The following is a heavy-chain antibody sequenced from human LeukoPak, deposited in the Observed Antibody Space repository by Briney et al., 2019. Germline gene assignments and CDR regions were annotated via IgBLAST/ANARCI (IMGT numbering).Heavy chain of an antibody. Sequence: GGSLRLSCAASGFTFSSYGMHWVRQAPGKGLEWVAFIRYDGSNKYYADSVKGRFTISRDNSKNTLYLQMNSLRAEDTAVYYCAKDPRTYYHGSGRPYYFDYWGQGTLVTVSS. J-gene: IGHJ4*02. CDR1: GFTFSSYG. CDR3: AKDPRTYYHGSGRPYYFDY. V-gene: IGHV3-30*02. CDR2: IRYDGSNK. D-gene: IGHD3-10*01.